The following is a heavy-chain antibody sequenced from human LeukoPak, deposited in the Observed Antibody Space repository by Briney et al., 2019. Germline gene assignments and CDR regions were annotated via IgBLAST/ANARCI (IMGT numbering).Heavy chain of an antibody. CDR2: IYTSGST. CDR3: ARGARGYSSSWPADS. J-gene: IGHJ5*01. Sequence: PSETLCLTCTVSGGSISSYHWSWIRQPAGKGLEWIGRIYTSGSTNYNPSLKSRVTMSVDTSKNQFSLKLNSVTAADTAVYYCARGARGYSSSWPADSWGQGTLVTVSS. D-gene: IGHD6-13*01. V-gene: IGHV4-4*07. CDR1: GGSISSYH.